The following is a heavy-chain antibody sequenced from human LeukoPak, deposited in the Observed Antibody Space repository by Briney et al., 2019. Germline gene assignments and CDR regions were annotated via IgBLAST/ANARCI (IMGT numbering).Heavy chain of an antibody. D-gene: IGHD2-2*01. V-gene: IGHV4-59*01. Sequence: PSETLSLTCTVSGGSISSYYWSWIRQPPGKGLEWIGYIYYSGSTNYNPSLKSRVTISVDTSKNQFSLKPSSVTAADTAVYYCAREQYCSSTSCSGLFDPWGQGTLVTVSS. CDR1: GGSISSYY. CDR2: IYYSGST. CDR3: AREQYCSSTSCSGLFDP. J-gene: IGHJ5*02.